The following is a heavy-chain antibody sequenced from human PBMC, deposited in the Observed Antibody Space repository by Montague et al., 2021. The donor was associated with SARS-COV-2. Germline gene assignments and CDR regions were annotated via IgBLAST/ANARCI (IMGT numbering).Heavy chain of an antibody. V-gene: IGHV3-23*01. D-gene: IGHD4-11*01. CDR2: ISGSGGNT. J-gene: IGHJ4*02. Sequence: SLRLSCAASGFTFSSYAMSWVRQAPGKGLEWVSAISGSGGNTYYADSVKGRFTISRDNSKNTLYVQMSRLRAEDTAVYYCAKDTGRRNYFDYWGQGTLVTVSS. CDR3: AKDTGRRNYFDY. CDR1: GFTFSSYA.